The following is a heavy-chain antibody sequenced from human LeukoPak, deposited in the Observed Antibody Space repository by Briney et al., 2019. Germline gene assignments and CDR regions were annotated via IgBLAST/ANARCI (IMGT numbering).Heavy chain of an antibody. V-gene: IGHV1-8*01. J-gene: IGHJ4*02. CDR2: MNPNSGNT. D-gene: IGHD1-7*01. Sequence: ASVKVSCKASGYTFTSYDINWVRQATGQGLEWMGWMNPNSGNTGYAQKFQGRVTMTRDMSTSTVYMELSSLRSEDTAVYYCASWNYINAFDYWGQGTLVTVSS. CDR3: ASWNYINAFDY. CDR1: GYTFTSYD.